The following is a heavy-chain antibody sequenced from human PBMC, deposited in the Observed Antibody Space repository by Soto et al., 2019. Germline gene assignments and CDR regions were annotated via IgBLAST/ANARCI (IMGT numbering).Heavy chain of an antibody. CDR2: IYYSGST. CDR1: GGSISSSSYY. V-gene: IGHV4-39*01. Sequence: SETLSLTCTVSGGSISSSSYYWGWIRQPPGKGLEWIGSIYYSGSTYYNPSLKSRVTISVDTSKNQFSLKLSSVTAADTAVYYCARQPNVLRFLEWLPDINYMDVWGQGTTVTVSS. CDR3: ARQPNVLRFLEWLPDINYMDV. D-gene: IGHD3-3*01. J-gene: IGHJ6*02.